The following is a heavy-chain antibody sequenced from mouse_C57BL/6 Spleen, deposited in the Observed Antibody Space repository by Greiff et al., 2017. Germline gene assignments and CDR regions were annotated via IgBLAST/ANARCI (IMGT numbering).Heavy chain of an antibody. Sequence: EVKLQESGPGLVKPSQSLSLTCSVTGYSITSGYYWNWIRQFPGNKLEWMGYISYDGSHNYNPSLKNRIAITRDTSKNQFFLKLNSVTTEDTATYDWARGGDPFAYWGQGTLVTVSA. J-gene: IGHJ3*01. D-gene: IGHD3-3*01. CDR3: ARGGDPFAY. V-gene: IGHV3-6*01. CDR2: ISYDGSH. CDR1: GYSITSGYY.